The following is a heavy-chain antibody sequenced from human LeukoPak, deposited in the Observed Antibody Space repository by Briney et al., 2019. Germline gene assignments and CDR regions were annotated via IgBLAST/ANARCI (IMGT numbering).Heavy chain of an antibody. Sequence: SETLSLTCTVSGGSISNYYWNWIRQPPGKGLEWIGYIYYSGSTNYNPSLKSRVAISVDASKNQFSLKLSSVTAADTAVYYCARQGGYSSSPDYWGQGSLVTVSS. J-gene: IGHJ4*02. D-gene: IGHD6-13*01. CDR1: GGSISNYY. V-gene: IGHV4-59*08. CDR3: ARQGGYSSSPDY. CDR2: IYYSGST.